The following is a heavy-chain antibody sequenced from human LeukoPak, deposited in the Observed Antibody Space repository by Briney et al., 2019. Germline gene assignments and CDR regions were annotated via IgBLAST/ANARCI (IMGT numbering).Heavy chain of an antibody. V-gene: IGHV3-30*02. D-gene: IGHD6-13*01. J-gene: IGHJ4*02. Sequence: GGSLRLSCAASGFTFSSYGMHWVRQAPGKGLEWVAFIRHDGSNKYYADSVKGRFTISRDNSKNTLYLQMNSLRAEDTAVYYCAKEGSSWYGFDYWGQGTLVTVSS. CDR1: GFTFSSYG. CDR3: AKEGSSWYGFDY. CDR2: IRHDGSNK.